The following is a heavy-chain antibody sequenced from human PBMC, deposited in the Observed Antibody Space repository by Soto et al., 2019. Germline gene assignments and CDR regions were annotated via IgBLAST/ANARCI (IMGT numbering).Heavy chain of an antibody. CDR2: EWVDETTK. V-gene: IGHV3-33*01. J-gene: IGHJ4*02. D-gene: IGHD6-13*01. CDR3: AREGGSSGPDPFDF. Sequence: QAQLVESGGGVVQLGKSLRLSCAASGFPFTHYDINWVRQSPGKGLEWVANEWVDETTKYYADSVKGRFTVSRDNSKNTVFLQMDSLRAEDTALYYCAREGGSSGPDPFDFWGQGTLVTVSS. CDR1: GFPFTHYD.